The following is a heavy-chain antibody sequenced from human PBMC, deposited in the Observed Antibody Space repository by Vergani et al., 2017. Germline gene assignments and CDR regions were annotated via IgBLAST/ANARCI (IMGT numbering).Heavy chain of an antibody. CDR2: IWYDGSNK. V-gene: IGHV3-33*08. CDR1: GFTFSSYG. J-gene: IGHJ6*02. CDR3: ARDRVVVVPAAPRYYYYYYGMDV. D-gene: IGHD2-2*01. Sequence: QVQLVESGGGVVQPGRSLRLSCAASGFTFSSYGMHWVRQAPGKGLEWVAVIWYDGSNKYYADSVKGRFTISRDNSKNTLYLQMNSLRAEDTAVYYCARDRVVVVPAAPRYYYYYYGMDVWGQGTTVTVSS.